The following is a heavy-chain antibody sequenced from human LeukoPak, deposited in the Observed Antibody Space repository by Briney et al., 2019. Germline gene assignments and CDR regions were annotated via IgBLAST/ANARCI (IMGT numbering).Heavy chain of an antibody. V-gene: IGHV1-2*02. J-gene: IGHJ4*02. CDR3: ARGLWFGELFFFSY. Sequence: EASVKVSCKASGYTFTGYYMHWVRQAPGQGLEWMGWINPNSGGTNYAQKFQGRVTMTRDTSISTAYMELSRLRSDDTAVYYCARGLWFGELFFFSYWGQGTLVTVSS. D-gene: IGHD3-10*01. CDR1: GYTFTGYY. CDR2: INPNSGGT.